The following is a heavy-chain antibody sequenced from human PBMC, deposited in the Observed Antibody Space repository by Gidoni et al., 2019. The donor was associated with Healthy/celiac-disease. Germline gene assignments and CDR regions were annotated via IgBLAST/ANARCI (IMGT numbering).Heavy chain of an antibody. CDR1: GFTFSSYS. V-gene: IGHV3-21*01. Sequence: EVQLVESGGGLVKPGGSLRLSCAASGFTFSSYSMNWVRQAPGKGLEWVSSISSSSSYLYYADSVKGRFTISRDNAKNSLYLQMNSLRAEDTAVYYCARPTPGAAFDIWGQGTMVTVSS. CDR2: ISSSSSYL. CDR3: ARPTPGAAFDI. D-gene: IGHD3-10*01. J-gene: IGHJ3*02.